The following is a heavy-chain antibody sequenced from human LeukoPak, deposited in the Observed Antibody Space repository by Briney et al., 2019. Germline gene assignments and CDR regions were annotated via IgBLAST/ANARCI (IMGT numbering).Heavy chain of an antibody. Sequence: GGSLRLSCAASGFTFSSYAKSWVRQAPGKGLEWVSAISASGGTTYYADSVKSRFTISSDNSKNTLYLQMSGLRAEDTAVYYCAKEPREYCSSTSCPNWIDPWGQGTLVTVSS. D-gene: IGHD2-2*01. CDR1: GFTFSSYA. CDR3: AKEPREYCSSTSCPNWIDP. J-gene: IGHJ5*02. V-gene: IGHV3-23*01. CDR2: ISASGGTT.